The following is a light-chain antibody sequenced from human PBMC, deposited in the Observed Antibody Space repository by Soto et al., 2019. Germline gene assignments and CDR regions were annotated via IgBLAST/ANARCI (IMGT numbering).Light chain of an antibody. Sequence: EIVLTQSPGTLSLSPGERATLSCRASQSVSSSYLAWYQQKPGLAPRLLIYGASSRATGIPDRFSGSGSGTDFTLTISRLEPEDFATYYCQKYNSAPLTFGGGTKVEI. CDR1: QSVSSSY. J-gene: IGKJ4*01. CDR2: GAS. CDR3: QKYNSAPLT. V-gene: IGKV3-20*01.